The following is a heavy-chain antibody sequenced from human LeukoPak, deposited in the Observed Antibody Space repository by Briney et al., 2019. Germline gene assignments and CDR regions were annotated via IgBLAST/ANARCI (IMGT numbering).Heavy chain of an antibody. CDR1: GGSFSDYW. D-gene: IGHD5-12*01. CDR3: ARGLDIVATA. Sequence: SETLSLTCAVYGGSFSDYWWSWIRQPPGKGLEWIGEINHSGSTNYNPSLKSRVTISVDTSKNQFSLKLSSVTAADTAVYYCARGLDIVATAWGQGTLVTVSP. J-gene: IGHJ5*02. V-gene: IGHV4-34*01. CDR2: INHSGST.